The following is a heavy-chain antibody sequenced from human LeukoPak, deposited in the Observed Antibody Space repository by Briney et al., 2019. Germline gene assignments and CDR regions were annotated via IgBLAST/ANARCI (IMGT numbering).Heavy chain of an antibody. D-gene: IGHD1-26*01. CDR2: VYTSGST. Sequence: SETLSLTCTVSGGSISYYYWSWIRQSAGKGLEWVGRVYTSGSTNDNPSLKSRVTMSVDTSKNQFSLRLSSVTAADTAVYYCARDPSGSYYSMGYFDYWGQGTLVTVSS. V-gene: IGHV4-4*07. CDR3: ARDPSGSYYSMGYFDY. CDR1: GGSISYYY. J-gene: IGHJ4*02.